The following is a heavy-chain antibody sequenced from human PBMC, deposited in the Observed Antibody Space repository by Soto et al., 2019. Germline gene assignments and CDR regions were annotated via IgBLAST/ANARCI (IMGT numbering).Heavy chain of an antibody. CDR3: ARDRGSYALDY. CDR2: ISAYNGNT. Sequence: QVQLVQSGAEVKKPGASVKVSCKASGYTFTSYGITWVRQAPGQGLEWMGWISAYNGNTNYAQKLQGRVTMTTDTPTSTAYMELRSLRSDATAAYYCARDRGSYALDYWGQGTLVTVSS. J-gene: IGHJ4*02. V-gene: IGHV1-18*01. CDR1: GYTFTSYG. D-gene: IGHD1-26*01.